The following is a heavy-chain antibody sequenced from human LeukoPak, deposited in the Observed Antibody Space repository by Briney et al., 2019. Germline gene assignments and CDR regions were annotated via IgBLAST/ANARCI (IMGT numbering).Heavy chain of an antibody. CDR1: GFTFSSYG. V-gene: IGHV3-30*18. J-gene: IGHJ4*02. Sequence: GRSLRLSCAASGFTFSSYGMHWVRQAPGKGLEWVAVISQDGSVHHYADSVKGRFTISRDNSKNTVYLQMSSLIPEDTAVYFCAKELYFGSGSYPDYWGQGTLVRVSS. CDR3: AKELYFGSGSYPDY. CDR2: ISQDGSVH. D-gene: IGHD3-10*01.